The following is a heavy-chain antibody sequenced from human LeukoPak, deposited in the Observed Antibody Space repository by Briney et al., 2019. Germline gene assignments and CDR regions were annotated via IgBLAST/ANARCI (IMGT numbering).Heavy chain of an antibody. V-gene: IGHV3-33*01. Sequence: PGGSLRLSCAASGFTFSSYGMHWVRQAPGKGLEWVAVIWYDGSNKYYADSVKGRFTISRDNSKNTLYLQMNSLRAEDTAVYYCARATYGFLEWSYYYYGMDVWGQGTTVTVSS. CDR2: IWYDGSNK. D-gene: IGHD3-3*01. CDR3: ARATYGFLEWSYYYYGMDV. CDR1: GFTFSSYG. J-gene: IGHJ6*02.